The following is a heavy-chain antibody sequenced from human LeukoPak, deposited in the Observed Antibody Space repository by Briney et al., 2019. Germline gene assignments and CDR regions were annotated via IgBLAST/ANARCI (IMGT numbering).Heavy chain of an antibody. V-gene: IGHV3-53*01. J-gene: IGHJ4*02. Sequence: GGSLRLSCAASGFTFSIYGMTWVRQAPGKALEWVSVIFSGGSTYYADSVKGRFTISRDNSKNTLHLQMNSLRAEDTAVYYCATGGRLRLDPPQGDHWGQGTLVTVSS. D-gene: IGHD3-16*01. CDR1: GFTFSIYG. CDR3: ATGGRLRLDPPQGDH. CDR2: IFSGGST.